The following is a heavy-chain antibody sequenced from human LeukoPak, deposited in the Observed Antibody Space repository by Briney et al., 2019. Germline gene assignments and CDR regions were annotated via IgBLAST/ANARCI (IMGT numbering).Heavy chain of an antibody. CDR2: ISDSGST. D-gene: IGHD5-12*01. CDR3: ARRGGTVVGDTGYHYWYFDN. J-gene: IGHJ4*02. V-gene: IGHV4-59*08. Sequence: SGTLSLTCTVSGGSISSYYWSWVWQFPGKGLEWIGYISDSGSTNYSPSLESRVTISVDTSKNKFFLILSSVTAADTAVYYCARRGGTVVGDTGYHYWYFDNWGQGTLVTVSS. CDR1: GGSISSYY.